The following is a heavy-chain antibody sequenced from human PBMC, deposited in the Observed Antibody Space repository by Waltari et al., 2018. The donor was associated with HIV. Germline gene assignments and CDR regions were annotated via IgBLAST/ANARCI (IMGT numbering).Heavy chain of an antibody. CDR2: IRSLSYGGTS. D-gene: IGHD2-2*01. Sequence: EVRLEESGGGVVPPGRPLRLTCSPSGVHFAAYAPRWFRQAPGKAPGWVVFIRSLSYGGTSDYAAATKGRVIISRDDSQSVVHLEVASLKTDDTGVYYCVRDSLPKCAAGSCYRKWGQGT. J-gene: IGHJ1*01. V-gene: IGHV3-49*03. CDR1: GVHFAAYA. CDR3: VRDSLPKCAAGSCYRK.